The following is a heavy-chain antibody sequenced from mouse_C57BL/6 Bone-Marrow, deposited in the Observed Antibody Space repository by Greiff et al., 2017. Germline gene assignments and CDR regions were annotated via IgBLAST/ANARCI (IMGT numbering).Heavy chain of an antibody. D-gene: IGHD2-5*01. J-gene: IGHJ2*01. V-gene: IGHV1-52*01. CDR1: GYTFTSYW. Sequence: QVQLQQPGAELVRPGSSVKLSCKASGYTFTSYWMHWVKQRPIQGLEWIGNIDPSDSETHYNQKFKDKATLTVDKSSSTAYMQLSSLTSEDSAVYYCARRWDYSNFVFDYWGQGTTLTVSS. CDR3: ARRWDYSNFVFDY. CDR2: IDPSDSET.